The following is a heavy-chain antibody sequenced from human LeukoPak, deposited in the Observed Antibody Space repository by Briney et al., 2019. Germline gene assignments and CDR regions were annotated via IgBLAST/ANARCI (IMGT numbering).Heavy chain of an antibody. Sequence: SVKVSCKASGGTFSSYAISCVRQAPGQGLEWMGRIIPIFGIANYAQKFQGRVTITADKSTSTAYMELSSLRSEDTAVYYCAREEWKNGDYPWPWGQGTLVTVSS. J-gene: IGHJ5*02. CDR1: GGTFSSYA. CDR2: IIPIFGIA. CDR3: AREEWKNGDYPWP. D-gene: IGHD4-17*01. V-gene: IGHV1-69*04.